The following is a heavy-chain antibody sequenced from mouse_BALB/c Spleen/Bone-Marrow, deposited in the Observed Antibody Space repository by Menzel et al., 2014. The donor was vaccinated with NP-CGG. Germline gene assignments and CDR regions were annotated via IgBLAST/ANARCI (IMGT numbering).Heavy chain of an antibody. V-gene: IGHV1-9*01. CDR2: ILPGSGST. D-gene: IGHD2-1*01. CDR3: AREDGNHVGFAY. Sequence: VQLQQSGAELMKPGASVKISCKATGYTFSSYWIEWVKQRPGHGLEWIGEILPGSGSTNYNEEFKGKATFTADTSSNTAYMQLSSLTSEDSAVYYCAREDGNHVGFAYWGQGTLVTVSA. CDR1: GYTFSSYW. J-gene: IGHJ3*01.